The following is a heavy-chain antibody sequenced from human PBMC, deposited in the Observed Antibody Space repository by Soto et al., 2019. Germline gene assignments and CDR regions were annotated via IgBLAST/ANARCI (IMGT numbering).Heavy chain of an antibody. CDR2: IDPSDSYT. J-gene: IGHJ5*02. Sequence: GESLKISCQGSGYSFNTFSINWVRQMPGKGLEWMGSIDPSDSYTIYSPSFEGHVTISVDKSINTAYLQWSSLKASDTAMYYCARQYTTSPGWFDPWGQGTLVTVSS. V-gene: IGHV5-10-1*01. D-gene: IGHD1-26*01. CDR1: GYSFNTFS. CDR3: ARQYTTSPGWFDP.